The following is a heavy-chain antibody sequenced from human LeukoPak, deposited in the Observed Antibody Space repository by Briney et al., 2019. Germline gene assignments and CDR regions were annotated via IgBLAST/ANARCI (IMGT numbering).Heavy chain of an antibody. CDR3: ARGVGNEGLAF. J-gene: IGHJ4*03. Sequence: ASVKVSCKASGYSFTSRYMHWVRQAPGQGLEWMGLINPSGSSTLYAQKFQDRVTMTRDMSTTTDYMELSSLRSDDTAMYYCARGVGNEGLAFWGQGTLVAVSS. D-gene: IGHD1-26*01. CDR2: INPSGSST. V-gene: IGHV1-46*01. CDR1: GYSFTSRY.